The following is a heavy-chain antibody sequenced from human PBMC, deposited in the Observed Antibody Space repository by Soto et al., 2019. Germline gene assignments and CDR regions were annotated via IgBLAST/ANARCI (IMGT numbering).Heavy chain of an antibody. J-gene: IGHJ6*02. CDR1: GGSFSGYY. D-gene: IGHD2-15*01. CDR3: ARGGDSTPDIVVVVAAKKTSTEYGMDV. V-gene: IGHV4-34*01. CDR2: INHSGST. Sequence: QVQLQQWGAGLLKPSETLSLTCAVYGGSFSGYYWSWIRQPPGKGLEWIGEINHSGSTNYNPSLKSRVTISVDTSKNQFSLKLSSVTAADTAVYYCARGGDSTPDIVVVVAAKKTSTEYGMDVWGQGTTVTVSS.